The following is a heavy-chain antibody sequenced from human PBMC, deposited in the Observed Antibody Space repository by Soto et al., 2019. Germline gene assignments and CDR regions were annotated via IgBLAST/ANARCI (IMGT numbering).Heavy chain of an antibody. CDR2: IIPILGIA. CDR1: GGTFSSYT. J-gene: IGHJ5*02. V-gene: IGHV1-69*02. D-gene: IGHD6-13*01. Sequence: QVQLVQSGAEVKKPGSSVKVSCKASGGTFSSYTISWVRQAPGQGLEWMGRIIPILGIANYAQKFQGRVPITADKSTSTAYMELSSLRSEDTAVYYCASIAAAGQGGDWFDPWGQGTLVTVSS. CDR3: ASIAAAGQGGDWFDP.